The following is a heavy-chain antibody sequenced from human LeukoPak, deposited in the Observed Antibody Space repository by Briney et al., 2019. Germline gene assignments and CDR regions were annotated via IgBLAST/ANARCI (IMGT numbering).Heavy chain of an antibody. D-gene: IGHD5-12*01. CDR2: IYSCGST. CDR1: GFTFSSNY. J-gene: IGHJ2*01. Sequence: GGSLRLSCAASGFTFSSNYMSWVRQAPGKGLVWVSVIYSCGSTSYPCSVTVRFPISRHNSNHTLYLQMNSLRADDTALYYCARVRWIYFYLWGRGTLVTVSS. CDR3: ARVRWIYFYL. V-gene: IGHV3-53*04.